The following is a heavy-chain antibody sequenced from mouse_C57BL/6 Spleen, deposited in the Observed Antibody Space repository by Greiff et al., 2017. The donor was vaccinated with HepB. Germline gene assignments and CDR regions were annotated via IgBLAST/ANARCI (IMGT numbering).Heavy chain of an antibody. CDR1: GFTFTDYY. CDR3: ASISHYAMDY. J-gene: IGHJ4*01. V-gene: IGHV7-3*01. CDR2: IRNKANGYTT. Sequence: DVMLVESGGGLVQPGGSLSLSCAASGFTFTDYYMSWVRQPPGKALEWLGFIRNKANGYTTEYSASVKGRFTISRDNSQSILYLQRNALRAEDSATYYCASISHYAMDYWGQGTSVTVSS.